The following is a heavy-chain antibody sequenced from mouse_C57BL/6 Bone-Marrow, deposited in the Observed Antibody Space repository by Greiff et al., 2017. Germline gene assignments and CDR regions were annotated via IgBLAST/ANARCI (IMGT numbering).Heavy chain of an antibody. CDR2: IYPGSGSP. J-gene: IGHJ4*01. Sequence: VQLQQPGAELVKPGASVKMSCKASGYTFTSYWITWVKQRPGQGLEWIGDIYPGSGSPNYNEKFKSKATLTVDTSSSTAYMQLSSLTSEDSAVYYCARRDYYGSSYGYAMDYWGQGTSVTVSS. V-gene: IGHV1-55*01. CDR1: GYTFTSYW. D-gene: IGHD1-1*01. CDR3: ARRDYYGSSYGYAMDY.